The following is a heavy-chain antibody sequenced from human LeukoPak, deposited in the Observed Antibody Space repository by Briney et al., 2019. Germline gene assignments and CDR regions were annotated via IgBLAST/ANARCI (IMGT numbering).Heavy chain of an antibody. Sequence: GGSLRLSCAASGFTFSSYAMSWVRQAPGKGLEWVSAISASGGSTYFADSVKGRFTISRDNSKNTLYLQMNSLRAEDTAVYFCAKGAYSGSYLGPFDYWGQGTLVTVS. D-gene: IGHD1-26*01. CDR3: AKGAYSGSYLGPFDY. CDR2: ISASGGST. V-gene: IGHV3-23*01. J-gene: IGHJ4*02. CDR1: GFTFSSYA.